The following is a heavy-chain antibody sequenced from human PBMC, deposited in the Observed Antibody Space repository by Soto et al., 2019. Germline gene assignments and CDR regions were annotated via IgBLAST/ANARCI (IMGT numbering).Heavy chain of an antibody. V-gene: IGHV3-33*01. J-gene: IGHJ5*02. Sequence: SLRLSCAASGFTFSSYGMHWVRQAPGKGLEWVAVTWYDGSNKYYADSVKGRFTISRDNSKNTLYLQMNSLRAEDTAVYYCARDRAYYDFWSGSNPGLSNWFDPWGQGTLVTVSS. CDR2: TWYDGSNK. D-gene: IGHD3-3*01. CDR3: ARDRAYYDFWSGSNPGLSNWFDP. CDR1: GFTFSSYG.